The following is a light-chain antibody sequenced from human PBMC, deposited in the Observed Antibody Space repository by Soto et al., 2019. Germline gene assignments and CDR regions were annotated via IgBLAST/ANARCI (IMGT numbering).Light chain of an antibody. J-gene: IGKJ5*01. CDR3: QQYSSSPIT. CDR1: QSVSSN. CDR2: GAS. Sequence: ETLMTHSRATLSVSPCERATLYFSASQSVSSNLAWYQQKPGQAPRLLLYGASTRATGIPDRFSGGGSGTDFSLTISRLDPEDFAVYYCQQYSSSPITFGQGTRLE. V-gene: IGKV3-15*01.